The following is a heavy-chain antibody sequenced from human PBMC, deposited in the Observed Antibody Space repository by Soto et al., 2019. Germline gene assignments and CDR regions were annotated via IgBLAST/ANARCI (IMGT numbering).Heavy chain of an antibody. CDR3: ARIAYYYDSSGYYYPRYYYYGMDV. J-gene: IGHJ6*02. CDR2: ISSSSSYI. Sequence: LRLSCAASGFTFSSYSMNWVRQAPGKGLEWVSSISSSSSYIYYADSVKGRFTISRDNAKNSLYLQMNSLRAEDTAVYYCARIAYYYDSSGYYYPRYYYYGMDVWGQGTTVTVSS. V-gene: IGHV3-21*01. CDR1: GFTFSSYS. D-gene: IGHD3-22*01.